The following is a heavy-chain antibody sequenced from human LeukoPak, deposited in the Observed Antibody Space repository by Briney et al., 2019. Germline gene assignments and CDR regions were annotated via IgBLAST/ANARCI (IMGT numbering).Heavy chain of an antibody. Sequence: SQTLSLTCAVSGGSISSGGYSWSWIRQPPGKGLEWIGYIYYSGSTYYNPSLKSRVTISVDRSKNQFSLKLSSVTAADTAVYYCARFRVATIGYFDYWGQGTLVTVSS. CDR1: GGSISSGGYS. V-gene: IGHV4-30-2*01. CDR3: ARFRVATIGYFDY. J-gene: IGHJ4*02. D-gene: IGHD5-12*01. CDR2: IYYSGST.